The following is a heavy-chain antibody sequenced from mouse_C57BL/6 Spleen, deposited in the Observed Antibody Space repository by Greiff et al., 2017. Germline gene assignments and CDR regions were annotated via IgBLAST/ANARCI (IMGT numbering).Heavy chain of an antibody. CDR1: GYTFTSYW. CDR2: IYPGSGST. Sequence: QVQLQQSGAELVKPGASVKMSCKASGYTFTSYWITWVKQRPGQGLEWIGDIYPGSGSTNYNEKFKSKATLTVDTSSSTAYMQLSSLTSEDSAVYYCARWGYYGSSYLFAYWGQGTLVTVSA. J-gene: IGHJ3*01. D-gene: IGHD1-1*01. V-gene: IGHV1-55*01. CDR3: ARWGYYGSSYLFAY.